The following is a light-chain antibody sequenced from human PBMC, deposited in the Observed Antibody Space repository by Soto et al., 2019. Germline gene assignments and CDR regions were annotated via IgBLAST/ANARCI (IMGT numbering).Light chain of an antibody. CDR3: QHYNSPWR. J-gene: IGKJ1*01. V-gene: IGKV1-5*03. CDR2: KAS. Sequence: DIHMTQSPSTLSASAGDTVTITCRASQNITTWLAWCLQKPGKAPKLLIYKASTLETGAPSRFSGSGSGTEFTLTIRSLQPDEFATYYCQHYNSPWRFGQGTKVDIK. CDR1: QNITTW.